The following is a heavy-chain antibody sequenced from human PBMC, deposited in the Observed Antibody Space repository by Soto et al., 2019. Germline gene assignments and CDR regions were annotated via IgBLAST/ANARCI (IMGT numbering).Heavy chain of an antibody. CDR1: GGSISSSSYY. CDR3: ASTINNYYYYYGMDV. J-gene: IGHJ6*02. CDR2: IYYSGST. V-gene: IGHV4-39*01. Sequence: SETLSLTCTVSGGSISSSSYYWGWIRQPPGKGLEWIGSIYYSGSTYYNPSLKSRVTISVDTSKNRFSLKLSSATAADTAVYYCASTINNYYYYYGMDVWGQGTTVTVSS.